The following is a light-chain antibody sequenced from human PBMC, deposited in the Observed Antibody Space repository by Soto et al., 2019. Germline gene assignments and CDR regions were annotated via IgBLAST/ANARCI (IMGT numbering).Light chain of an antibody. V-gene: IGLV2-14*03. CDR1: SSDVGAYNF. CDR2: NVY. CDR3: SSYTISRTYV. J-gene: IGLJ1*01. Sequence: QSALTQPASVSGSPGQSITISCTGTSSDVGAYNFVSWHQQHPGKAPKLIIYNVYDRPSGISYRFSGSKSGNTASLTISALQDEDEADYYCSSYTISRTYVFGTGTKLTVL.